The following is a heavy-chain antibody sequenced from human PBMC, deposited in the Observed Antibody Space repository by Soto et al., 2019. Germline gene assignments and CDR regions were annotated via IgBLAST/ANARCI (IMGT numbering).Heavy chain of an antibody. J-gene: IGHJ4*02. V-gene: IGHV3-7*01. CDR2: IKQDGSDK. Sequence: EVQLVESGGGLVQPGGSLRLSCEASGFTFSSHWMSWVRQAPGKGLEWVANIKQDGSDKYYVDSVKGRFTISRDNAKNSLYLQMNSLRAEDTAVYYCARDSASIKQGLQMGDWGQGTLVTVSS. CDR3: ARDSASIKQGLQMGD. D-gene: IGHD6-25*01. CDR1: GFTFSSHW.